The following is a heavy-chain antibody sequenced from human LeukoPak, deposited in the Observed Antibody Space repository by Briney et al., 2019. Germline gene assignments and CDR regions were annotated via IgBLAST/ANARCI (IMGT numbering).Heavy chain of an antibody. CDR3: ASGKQQLAKYYYYYGMDV. J-gene: IGHJ6*02. CDR1: GGTFSSYT. CDR2: IIPILGIA. D-gene: IGHD6-13*01. V-gene: IGHV1-69*02. Sequence: SVKVSCKASGGTFSSYTISGGRQAPGQGLEWMGRIIPILGIANYAQKFQGRVTITADKSTSTAYMELSSLRSEDTAVYYCASGKQQLAKYYYYYGMDVWGQGTTVTVSS.